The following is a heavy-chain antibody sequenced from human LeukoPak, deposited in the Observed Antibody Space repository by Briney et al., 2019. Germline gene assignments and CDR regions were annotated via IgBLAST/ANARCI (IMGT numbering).Heavy chain of an antibody. V-gene: IGHV4-4*02. CDR1: GGSISSSNW. CDR2: INHSGST. J-gene: IGHJ6*03. CDR3: ARREDAPMVRDYYMDV. D-gene: IGHD5-18*01. Sequence: SGTLSLTCAVSGGSISSSNWWSWVRQPPGKGLEWIGEINHSGSTNYNPSLKSRVTISVDTSKNQFSLKLSSVTAADTAVYYCARREDAPMVRDYYMDVWGKGTTVTVSS.